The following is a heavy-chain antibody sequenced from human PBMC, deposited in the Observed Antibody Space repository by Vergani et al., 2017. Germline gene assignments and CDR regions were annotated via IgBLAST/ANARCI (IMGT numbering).Heavy chain of an antibody. CDR3: ANFITMIVVVTETGTGESGY. D-gene: IGHD3-22*01. Sequence: EVQLLESGGGLVQPGGSLRLSCAASGFTFSSYAMSWVRQAPGKGLEWVSAISGSGGSTYYADSVKGRFTISRDNSKNTLYLQMNSLRAEDTAVYYCANFITMIVVVTETGTGESGYWGQGTLVTVSS. CDR2: ISGSGGST. J-gene: IGHJ4*02. V-gene: IGHV3-23*01. CDR1: GFTFSSYA.